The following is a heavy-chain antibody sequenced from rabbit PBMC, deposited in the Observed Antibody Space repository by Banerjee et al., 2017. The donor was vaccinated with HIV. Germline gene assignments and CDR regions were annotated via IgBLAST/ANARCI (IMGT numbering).Heavy chain of an antibody. Sequence: GLEWIACIYVGSGSALYVSWAKGRFTISKTSSTTVTLQMTSLTAADTATYFCAREESDGGGHLKLWGQGTLVTVS. D-gene: IGHD2-1*01. J-gene: IGHJ4*01. V-gene: IGHV1S40*01. CDR3: AREESDGGGHLKL. CDR2: IYVGSGSA.